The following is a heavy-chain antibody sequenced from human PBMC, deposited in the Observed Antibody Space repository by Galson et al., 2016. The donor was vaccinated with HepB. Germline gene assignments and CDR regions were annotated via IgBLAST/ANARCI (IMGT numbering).Heavy chain of an antibody. CDR1: GGSISRSGYY. CDR3: ACHWSGRRMDV. D-gene: IGHD3-10*01. J-gene: IGHJ6*02. Sequence: ETLSLTCTVSGGSISRSGYYWGWIRQSPGKGLEWIGSIHDSGSTYYNPYLKSRVIISVDTYKNQLPLNLSSVTAADTAVYYCACHWSGRRMDVWGQGTSVTVSS. V-gene: IGHV4-39*01. CDR2: IHDSGST.